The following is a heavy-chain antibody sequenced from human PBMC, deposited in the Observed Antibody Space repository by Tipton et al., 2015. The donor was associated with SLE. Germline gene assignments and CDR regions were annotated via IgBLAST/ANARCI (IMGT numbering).Heavy chain of an antibody. CDR3: AGLRFLEWLGDY. D-gene: IGHD3-3*01. V-gene: IGHV3-30-3*01. Sequence: SLRLSCAASGFTFSSYAMHWVRQAPGKGLEWVAVISYDGSNKYYADSVKGRFTISRDNSKNTLYLQMNSLRAEDTAVYYCAGLRFLEWLGDYWGQGTLVTVSS. J-gene: IGHJ4*02. CDR1: GFTFSSYA. CDR2: ISYDGSNK.